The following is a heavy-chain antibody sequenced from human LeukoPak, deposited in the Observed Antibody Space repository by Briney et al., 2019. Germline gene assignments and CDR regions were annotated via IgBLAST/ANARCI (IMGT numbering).Heavy chain of an antibody. Sequence: PSETLSLTCSVSGGFISSYYWSWIRQPPGKGLEWIGYIYYSGSTNYSPSLKSRVTISVDTSKNQFSLKLSSVTAADTAVYYCARERSGSYPYYYYYYMDVWGKGTTVTVSS. D-gene: IGHD1-26*01. CDR1: GGFISSYY. V-gene: IGHV4-59*12. CDR2: IYYSGST. CDR3: ARERSGSYPYYYYYYMDV. J-gene: IGHJ6*03.